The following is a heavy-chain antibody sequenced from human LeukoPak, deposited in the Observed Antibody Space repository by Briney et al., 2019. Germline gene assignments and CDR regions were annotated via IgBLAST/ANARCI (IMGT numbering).Heavy chain of an antibody. CDR2: IYYSGST. CDR3: ARHYGDTYPSLVYYFDY. D-gene: IGHD4-17*01. J-gene: IGHJ4*02. V-gene: IGHV4-39*01. Sequence: SETLSLTCTVSGGSISSSSYYWGWIRQPPGKGLEWIGSIYYSGSTYYNPSLKSRVTISVDKSKNQFSLKLSSVTAADTAVYYCARHYGDTYPSLVYYFDYWGQGTLVTVSS. CDR1: GGSISSSSYY.